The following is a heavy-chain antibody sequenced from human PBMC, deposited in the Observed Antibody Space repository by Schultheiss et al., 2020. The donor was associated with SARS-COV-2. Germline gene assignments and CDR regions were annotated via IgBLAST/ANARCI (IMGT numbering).Heavy chain of an antibody. CDR3: ARASRRVNPLLPIYYYSGMDV. J-gene: IGHJ6*02. Sequence: ASVKVSCKASGYTFTSYGISWVRQAPGQGLEWMGIINPSGGSTSYAQKFQGRVTITADESTSTVYMDLSSLRSEDSAVYYCARASRRVNPLLPIYYYSGMDVWGHGTTVTVSS. D-gene: IGHD3-22*01. V-gene: IGHV1-46*01. CDR2: INPSGGST. CDR1: GYTFTSYG.